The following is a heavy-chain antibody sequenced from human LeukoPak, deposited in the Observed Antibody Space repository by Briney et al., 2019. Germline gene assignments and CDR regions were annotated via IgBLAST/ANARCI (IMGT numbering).Heavy chain of an antibody. J-gene: IGHJ6*03. CDR3: ARGNYYYYYMDV. V-gene: IGHV1-2*02. CDR2: ISAYNGNT. Sequence: ASVKVSCKASGYTFTGYYMHWVRQAPGQGLEWMGWISAYNGNTNYAQKFQGRVTMTRDTSISTAYMELRSLRSDDTAVYYCARGNYYYYYMDVWGKGTTVTVSS. CDR1: GYTFTGYY.